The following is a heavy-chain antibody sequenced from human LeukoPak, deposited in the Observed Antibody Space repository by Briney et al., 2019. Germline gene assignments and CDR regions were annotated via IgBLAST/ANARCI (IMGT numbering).Heavy chain of an antibody. J-gene: IGHJ5*02. CDR3: ARVVPAINWFDP. CDR1: GGSISSSSYY. V-gene: IGHV4-39*07. Sequence: SETLSLTCTVSGGSISSSSYYWGWTRQPPGKGLEWIGSIYYSGSTYYNPSLKSRVTISVDTSKNQFSLKLSSVTAADTAVYYCARVVPAINWFDPWGQGTLVTVSS. CDR2: IYYSGST. D-gene: IGHD2-2*01.